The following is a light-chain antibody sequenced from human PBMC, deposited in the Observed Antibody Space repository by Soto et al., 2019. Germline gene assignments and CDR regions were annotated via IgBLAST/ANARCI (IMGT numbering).Light chain of an antibody. V-gene: IGLV2-11*01. CDR2: DVN. CDR1: SSDVGGYNY. CDR3: CSYAGSSYV. J-gene: IGLJ1*01. Sequence: QSALTQPRSVSGSAGQSVTISCTGTSSDVGGYNYVSWYQQHPGKAPKLMIYDVNKRPSGVPDRFSGSKSGNTASLTISGLQAEDEADYYCCSYAGSSYVFGTGTKVTVL.